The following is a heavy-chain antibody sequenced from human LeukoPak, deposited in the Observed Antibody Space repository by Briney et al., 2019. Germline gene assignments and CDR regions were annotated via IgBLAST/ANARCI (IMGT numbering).Heavy chain of an antibody. Sequence: GGSLRLSCAASGFTFSSYSMNWVRQAPGKGVEWVSSISSSSSYIYCADSVKGRFTISRDNAKNSLYLQMNSLRAEDTAVYYCARDRGGSYGNDAFDIWGQGTMVTVSS. CDR1: GFTFSSYS. J-gene: IGHJ3*02. CDR2: ISSSSSYI. D-gene: IGHD1-26*01. V-gene: IGHV3-21*01. CDR3: ARDRGGSYGNDAFDI.